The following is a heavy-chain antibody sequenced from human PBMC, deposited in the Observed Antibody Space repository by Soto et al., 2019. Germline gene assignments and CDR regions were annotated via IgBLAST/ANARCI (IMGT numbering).Heavy chain of an antibody. Sequence: TLSLTCAVSGGSIGGVGYSWSWIRQPPGGGLEWIGYMYHSGTFLKSPSLKTRLTMSLDMSKNQFSLTLNSMTAADTAVYYCARAQFYSGSGNYNNLMFDAWGQGIQVTVSS. CDR1: GGSIGGVGYS. CDR2: MYHSGTF. V-gene: IGHV4-30-2*01. J-gene: IGHJ5*02. D-gene: IGHD3-10*01. CDR3: ARAQFYSGSGNYNNLMFDA.